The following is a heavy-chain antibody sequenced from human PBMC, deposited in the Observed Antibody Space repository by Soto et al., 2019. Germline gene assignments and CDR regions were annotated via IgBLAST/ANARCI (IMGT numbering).Heavy chain of an antibody. CDR2: INHSGST. J-gene: IGHJ4*02. CDR1: VGSFSGYY. D-gene: IGHD2-15*01. CDR3: ARSYCSGGSCSYYFDY. V-gene: IGHV4-34*01. Sequence: SKTLSLTCAVYVGSFSGYYWSWTRQPPGKGLEWIGEINHSGSTNYNPSLKSRVTISVDTSKNQFSLKLSSVTAADTAVYYCARSYCSGGSCSYYFDYWGQGTLVTVSS.